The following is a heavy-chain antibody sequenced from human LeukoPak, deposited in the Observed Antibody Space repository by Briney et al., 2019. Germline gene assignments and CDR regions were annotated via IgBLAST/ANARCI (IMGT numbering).Heavy chain of an antibody. Sequence: TSETLSLTCTVSGGSISSYYWSWIRQPPGKGLEWIGYIYYSGSTKYNPSLKSRVTISVDTSKNQFSLKLSSVTAADTAVYYCARAGDSSGWYYCVYWGQGTLVRVSS. CDR3: ARAGDSSGWYYCVY. V-gene: IGHV4-59*01. J-gene: IGHJ4*02. D-gene: IGHD6-19*01. CDR1: GGSISSYY. CDR2: IYYSGST.